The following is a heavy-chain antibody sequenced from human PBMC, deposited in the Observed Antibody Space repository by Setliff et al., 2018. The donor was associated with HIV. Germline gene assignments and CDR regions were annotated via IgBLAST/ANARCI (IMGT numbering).Heavy chain of an antibody. CDR3: GRQAWDHQSSGYFVDY. CDR1: GYSISSGYY. J-gene: IGHJ4*02. D-gene: IGHD6-19*01. V-gene: IGHV4-38-2*02. Sequence: SETLSLTCTVSGYSISSGYYWGWIRQPPGKGLEWIGSIYQTGTTNYNPSLKSRVTISLDMSKNQFSLKLSSVTAADTAVYYCGRQAWDHQSSGYFVDYWGQGTLVTVSS. CDR2: IYQTGTT.